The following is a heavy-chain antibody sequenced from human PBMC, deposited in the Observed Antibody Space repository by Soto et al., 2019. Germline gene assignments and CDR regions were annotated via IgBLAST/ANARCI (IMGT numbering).Heavy chain of an antibody. J-gene: IGHJ3*01. CDR3: ARGDYHDNSGPFSDAFDV. Sequence: PGGSLRLSCAASGFTFSTYWMSWVRQAPGKGLEWVANIKQDGGEKWYVDSVKGRFIISRDNAKKSLFLQMNSLRVEDTAVYYCARGDYHDNSGPFSDAFDVWGQGTMVTVSS. D-gene: IGHD3-22*01. V-gene: IGHV3-7*04. CDR2: IKQDGGEK. CDR1: GFTFSTYW.